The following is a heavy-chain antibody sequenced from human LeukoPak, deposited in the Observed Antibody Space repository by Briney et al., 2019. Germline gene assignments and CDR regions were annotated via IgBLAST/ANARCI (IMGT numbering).Heavy chain of an antibody. CDR2: IYHSGST. CDR1: GYSISSGYY. J-gene: IGHJ5*02. V-gene: IGHV4-38-2*02. Sequence: PSETLSLTCTVSGYSISSGYYWGWIRQPPGKGLEWIGSIYHSGSTYYNPSLKSRVTISVDTSKNQFSLKLSSVTAADTAVYYCARHRNRGASDYGDYGDLLDPWGQGTLVTVSS. CDR3: ARHRNRGASDYGDYGDLLDP. D-gene: IGHD4-17*01.